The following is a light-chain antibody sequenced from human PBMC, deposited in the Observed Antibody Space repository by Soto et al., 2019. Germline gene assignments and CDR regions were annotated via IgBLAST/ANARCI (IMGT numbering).Light chain of an antibody. V-gene: IGLV2-14*01. J-gene: IGLJ2*01. CDR2: EVS. CDR1: SSDVGGYNY. CDR3: SSYTSSSTLVV. Sequence: QSALTQPASVSGSPGQSITISCTGTSSDVGGYNYVSWYQQHPGKAPKPMIYEVSNRPSGVSNRFSGSKSGNTASLTISGLQADDEADYYCSSYTSSSTLVVFGGGTKLTVL.